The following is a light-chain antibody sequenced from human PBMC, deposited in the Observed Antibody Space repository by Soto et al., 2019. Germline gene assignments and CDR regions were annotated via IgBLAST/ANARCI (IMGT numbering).Light chain of an antibody. J-gene: IGLJ2*01. V-gene: IGLV8-61*01. CDR1: SGSVSTSYY. CDR2: NTN. Sequence: QTVVTQEPSVSVSPGGTVTLTCGLNSGSVSTSYYPTWYQQTPGQAPRTLIYNTNARSSGVPDRFSGSILGNKAALTITGAQADDDGDYFCVLYVCVGIRIFGGGTKLTVL. CDR3: VLYVCVGIRI.